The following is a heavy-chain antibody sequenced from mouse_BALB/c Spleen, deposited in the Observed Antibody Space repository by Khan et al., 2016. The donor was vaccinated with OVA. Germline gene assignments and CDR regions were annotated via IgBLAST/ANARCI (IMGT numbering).Heavy chain of an antibody. V-gene: IGHV1-4*01. Sequence: QVQLKQSGAELARPGASVKMSCKASGYTFTSYTMHWVKQRPGQGLEWIGYINPSSSYPNYNQKFKDKATLTADKSSSTAYMQLSSLPSEDSAVYYCTREGAYYRSDGWFAYWGQGTLVTVSA. CDR2: INPSSSYP. CDR1: GYTFTSYT. J-gene: IGHJ3*01. CDR3: TREGAYYRSDGWFAY. D-gene: IGHD2-14*01.